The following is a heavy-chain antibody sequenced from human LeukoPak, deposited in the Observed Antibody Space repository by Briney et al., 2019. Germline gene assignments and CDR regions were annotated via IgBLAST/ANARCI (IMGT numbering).Heavy chain of an antibody. J-gene: IGHJ4*02. CDR2: ISSSSSYI. CDR3: ARVGSSGWYDH. V-gene: IGHV3-21*01. CDR1: GFTFSSYS. D-gene: IGHD6-19*01. Sequence: GGSLRLSCAASGFTFSSYSMNWVCQAPGKGLEWVSSISSSSSYIYYADSVKGRFTISRDNAKNSLYLQMNSLRAEDTAVYYCARVGSSGWYDHWGQGTLVTVSS.